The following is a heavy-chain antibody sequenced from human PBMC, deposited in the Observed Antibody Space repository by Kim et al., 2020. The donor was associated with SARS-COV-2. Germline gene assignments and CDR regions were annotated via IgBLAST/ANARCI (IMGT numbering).Heavy chain of an antibody. D-gene: IGHD3-16*01. V-gene: IGHV1-3*01. Sequence: QKVQGRVTITRDTSASTAYMELSSLRSEDTAVYYCARVYVWGSYYDAFDIWGQGTMVTVSS. J-gene: IGHJ3*02. CDR3: ARVYVWGSYYDAFDI.